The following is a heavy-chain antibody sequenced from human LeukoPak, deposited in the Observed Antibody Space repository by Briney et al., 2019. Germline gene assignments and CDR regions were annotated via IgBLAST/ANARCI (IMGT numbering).Heavy chain of an antibody. CDR2: VHYTGRT. CDR1: GGSISSGSYY. CDR3: ARRGENWSLDY. J-gene: IGHJ4*02. V-gene: IGHV4-39*01. Sequence: SETLSLTCTVSGGSISSGSYYWGWIRQPPGKGLEWIGSVHYTGRTYYKPSLKSRVTISVDTSKNQFSLKLTSVTAADAAVFYCARRGENWSLDYWGQGTLVTVSS. D-gene: IGHD3-10*01.